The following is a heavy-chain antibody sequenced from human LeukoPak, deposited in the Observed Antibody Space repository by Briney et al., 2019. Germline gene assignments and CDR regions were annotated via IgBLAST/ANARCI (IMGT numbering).Heavy chain of an antibody. CDR2: ISGSGGST. J-gene: IGHJ4*02. V-gene: IGHV3-23*01. D-gene: IGHD3-9*01. CDR3: AKDAGDILTGYDKVVGPFDY. Sequence: GGSLRLSCAASGFTFSSYAMSWVRQAPGKGLEWVSAISGSGGSTYYADSVKGRFTISRDNSENTLYLQMNSLRAEDTAVYYCAKDAGDILTGYDKVVGPFDYWGQGTLVTVSS. CDR1: GFTFSSYA.